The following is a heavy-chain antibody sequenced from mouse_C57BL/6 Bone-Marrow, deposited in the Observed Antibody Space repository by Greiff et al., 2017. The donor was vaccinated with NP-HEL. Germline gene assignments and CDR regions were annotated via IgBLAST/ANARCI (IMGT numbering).Heavy chain of an antibody. CDR3: ARSPLLTRYAMDY. V-gene: IGHV1-69*01. D-gene: IGHD1-1*01. Sequence: QVQLQQPGAELVMPGASVKLSCTASGYTFTSYWMHWVKQRPGQGLEWIGEIDPSDSYTNYNQKFKGKSTLTVDKSSSTAYMQLSSLTSEDSAVYYCARSPLLTRYAMDYWGQGTSVTVSS. CDR2: IDPSDSYT. J-gene: IGHJ4*01. CDR1: GYTFTSYW.